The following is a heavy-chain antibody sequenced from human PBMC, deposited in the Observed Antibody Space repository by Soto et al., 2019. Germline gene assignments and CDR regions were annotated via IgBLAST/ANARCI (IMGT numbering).Heavy chain of an antibody. CDR2: INGDGSIT. V-gene: IGHV3-74*01. Sequence: GGSLRLSCVASGFTFSSYWMHWVRQAPGKGLVWVSRINGDGSITRYADSVKGRFTISRDNTKNTLYVQMSSLRAEDTAVYYCGSSNWGSRVANWGPGALVTVSS. J-gene: IGHJ4*02. D-gene: IGHD7-27*01. CDR1: GFTFSSYW. CDR3: GSSNWGSRVAN.